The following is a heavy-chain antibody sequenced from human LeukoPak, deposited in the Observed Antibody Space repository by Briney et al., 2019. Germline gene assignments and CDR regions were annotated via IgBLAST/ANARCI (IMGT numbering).Heavy chain of an antibody. V-gene: IGHV4-34*01. CDR3: ARGPAYRSSTSCYKHYYYYYMDV. Sequence: PSETLSLTCAVYGGSFSGYYWSWIRQPSGKGLEWIGEINHSGSTNYNPSLKSRATISVDTSKNQFSLKLSSVTAADTAVYYCARGPAYRSSTSCYKHYYYYYMDVWGKGTTVTVS. J-gene: IGHJ6*03. CDR2: INHSGST. D-gene: IGHD2-2*02. CDR1: GGSFSGYY.